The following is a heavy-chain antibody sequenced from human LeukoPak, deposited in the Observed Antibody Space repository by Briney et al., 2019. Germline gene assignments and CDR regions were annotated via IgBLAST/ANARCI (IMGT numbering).Heavy chain of an antibody. D-gene: IGHD6-19*01. V-gene: IGHV4-34*01. CDR1: GGSFSGYY. J-gene: IGHJ4*02. CDR2: INHSGST. CDR3: ARGLIIAVAGSSGFDY. Sequence: SETLSLTCTVYGGSFSGYYWSWIRQTPGKGLEWIGEINHSGSTNYNPSLKSRVTISVDTSKNQLSLKLSSVTAADTAVYYCARGLIIAVAGSSGFDYWGQGTLVTVSS.